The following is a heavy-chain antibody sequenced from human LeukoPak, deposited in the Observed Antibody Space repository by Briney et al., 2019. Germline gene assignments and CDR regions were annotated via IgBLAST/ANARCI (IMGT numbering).Heavy chain of an antibody. CDR1: GGSLSSYY. CDR3: ARSGKAAAGTGAFDY. Sequence: TETLSLTCTVSGGSLSSYYWSWIRQPPGKGLEWIGYIYYSGSTNYNPSLKSRVTISVDTSKNQFSLKLSSVTAADTAVYYCARSGKAAAGTGAFDYWGQGTLVTVSS. J-gene: IGHJ4*02. V-gene: IGHV4-59*01. CDR2: IYYSGST. D-gene: IGHD6-13*01.